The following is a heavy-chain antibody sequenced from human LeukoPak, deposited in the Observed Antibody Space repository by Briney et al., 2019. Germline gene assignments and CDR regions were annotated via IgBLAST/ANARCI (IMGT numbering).Heavy chain of an antibody. Sequence: SVKGSCKASVLTFGIYATSWVRQAPGQGIEWMGWVIPIFGTANYAQKFQGRVTITADESTSTAYMELSSLRSEDTAVYYCADRMTTMTKDGSDVYYYYGMDVWGQGTTVTVSS. D-gene: IGHD4-17*01. J-gene: IGHJ6*02. V-gene: IGHV1-69*13. CDR2: VIPIFGTA. CDR1: VLTFGIYA. CDR3: ADRMTTMTKDGSDVYYYYGMDV.